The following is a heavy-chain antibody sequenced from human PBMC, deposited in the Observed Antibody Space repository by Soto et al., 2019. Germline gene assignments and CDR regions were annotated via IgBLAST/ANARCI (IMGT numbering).Heavy chain of an antibody. J-gene: IGHJ4*02. CDR3: TTDLGRYYYGSGSYYNIPLDY. CDR1: GFTFSNAW. D-gene: IGHD3-10*01. V-gene: IGHV3-15*01. CDR2: IKSKTDGGTT. Sequence: GGSLRLSCAASGFTFSNAWMSWVRQAPGKGLEWVGRIKSKTDGGTTDYAAPVKGRFTISRDDSKNTLYLQMNSLKTEDTAVYYCTTDLGRYYYGSGSYYNIPLDYWGQGTLVTVSS.